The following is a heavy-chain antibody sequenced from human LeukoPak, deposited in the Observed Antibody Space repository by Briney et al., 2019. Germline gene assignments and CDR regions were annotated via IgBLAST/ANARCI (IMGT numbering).Heavy chain of an antibody. CDR2: ISAYNGNT. CDR1: GGTFSSYA. CDR3: ARDIGWVMGNHRDY. V-gene: IGHV1-18*01. Sequence: ASVKVSCKASGGTFSSYAISWVRQAPGQGLEWMGWISAYNGNTNYAQKLQGRVTMTTDTSTSTAYMELRSLRSDDTAVYYCARDIGWVMGNHRDYWGQGTLVTVSS. J-gene: IGHJ4*02. D-gene: IGHD1-14*01.